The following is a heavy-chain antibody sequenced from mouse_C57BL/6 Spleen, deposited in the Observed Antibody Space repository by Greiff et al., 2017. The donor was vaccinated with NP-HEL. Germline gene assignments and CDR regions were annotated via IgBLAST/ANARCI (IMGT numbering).Heavy chain of an antibody. J-gene: IGHJ1*03. Sequence: EVHLVESEGGLVQPGSSMKLSCTASGFTFSDYYMAWVRQVPEKGLEWVANINYDGSSTYYLDSLKSRFIISRDNAKNILYLQMSSLKSEDTATYYCARGEYSNWYFDVWGTGTTVTVSS. CDR2: INYDGSST. V-gene: IGHV5-16*01. CDR3: ARGEYSNWYFDV. D-gene: IGHD2-5*01. CDR1: GFTFSDYY.